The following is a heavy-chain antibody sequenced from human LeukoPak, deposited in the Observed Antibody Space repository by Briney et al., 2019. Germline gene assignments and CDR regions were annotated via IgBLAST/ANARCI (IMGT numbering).Heavy chain of an antibody. CDR3: ARAETYSSGWYDPFFDY. D-gene: IGHD6-19*01. J-gene: IGHJ4*02. V-gene: IGHV4-59*01. CDR2: IYYSGST. CDR1: GGSISSYY. Sequence: SETLSLTCSVSGGSISSYYWSWIRQPPGKGLEWIGYIYYSGSTNYNPSLKSRVTISVDTSKNQFSLRLSSVTAADTAVYHCARAETYSSGWYDPFFDYWGQGTLVTVST.